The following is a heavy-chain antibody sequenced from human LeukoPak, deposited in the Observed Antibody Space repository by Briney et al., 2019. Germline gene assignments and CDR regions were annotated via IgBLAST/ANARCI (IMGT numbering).Heavy chain of an antibody. CDR3: ARGRSSSLRKLLPQWLEHTGTFDI. J-gene: IGHJ3*02. V-gene: IGHV1-8*01. CDR1: GYTFTSYD. Sequence: ASVKVSCKASGYTFTSYDINGVRQATGQGREGMGWMNPNSGNTGYAQKFQGRVTMTMNTSISTAYMELSSLRSEDTAVYYCARGRSSSLRKLLPQWLEHTGTFDIWGQGTMVTVSS. D-gene: IGHD6-19*01. CDR2: MNPNSGNT.